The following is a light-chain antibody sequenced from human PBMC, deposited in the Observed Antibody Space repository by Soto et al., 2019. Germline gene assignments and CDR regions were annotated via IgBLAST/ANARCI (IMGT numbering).Light chain of an antibody. CDR3: QQYDTSPGT. V-gene: IGKV3-20*01. CDR2: GAS. Sequence: EVLLTQSPGTLSLSPGERATLSCRASQSVSSNYLAWYQQKSGQAPRLLIYGASNRATGIPDRFSGSGSGTDFTITIRRLEPEDFAVYYCQQYDTSPGTFGQGTKVEFK. CDR1: QSVSSNY. J-gene: IGKJ1*01.